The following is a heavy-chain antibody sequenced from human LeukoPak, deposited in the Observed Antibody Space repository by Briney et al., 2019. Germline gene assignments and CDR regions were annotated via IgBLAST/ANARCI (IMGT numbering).Heavy chain of an antibody. CDR2: ISSGSSYT. V-gene: IGHV3-21*01. Sequence: GGSLRLSCAASGFIFSDYSLNWVRQAPGKGLEWVSSISSGSSYTKSADSVKGRFTISRDNAKNSLYLQMNSLRDEDTAVYCASFGSGSNLDAFDIWGQGTMVTVST. J-gene: IGHJ3*02. CDR1: GFIFSDYS. D-gene: IGHD3-10*01. CDR3: ASFGSGSNLDAFDI.